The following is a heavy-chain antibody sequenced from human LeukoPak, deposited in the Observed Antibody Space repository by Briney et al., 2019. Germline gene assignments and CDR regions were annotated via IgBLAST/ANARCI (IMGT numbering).Heavy chain of an antibody. D-gene: IGHD1-26*01. Sequence: GRSLRLSCAASGFTVSSNYMSWVRPAPGKGLEWVSVIYSGGSTYYADSVKGRFTISRDNSKNTLYLQMNSLRAEDTAVYYCARGLPSGSYYFDYWGQGTLVTVSS. CDR1: GFTVSSNY. J-gene: IGHJ4*02. V-gene: IGHV3-66*01. CDR2: IYSGGST. CDR3: ARGLPSGSYYFDY.